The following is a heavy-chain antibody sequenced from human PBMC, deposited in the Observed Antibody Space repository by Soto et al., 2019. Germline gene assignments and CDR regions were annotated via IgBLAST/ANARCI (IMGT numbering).Heavy chain of an antibody. Sequence: QPGGSLRLSCAASGFTFEDYAMHWVRQAPGRGLEWVSGINWNSAKIDYGDSVKGRFTVSRDNAKNSLYLQMNSLRLEDTALYFCAKLAYYYDSSGYRGVVDVWGQGTMVTVSS. V-gene: IGHV3-9*01. CDR2: INWNSAKI. J-gene: IGHJ3*01. D-gene: IGHD3-22*01. CDR1: GFTFEDYA. CDR3: AKLAYYYDSSGYRGVVDV.